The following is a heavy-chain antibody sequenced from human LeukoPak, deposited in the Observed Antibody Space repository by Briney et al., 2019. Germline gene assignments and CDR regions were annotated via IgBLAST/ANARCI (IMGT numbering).Heavy chain of an antibody. V-gene: IGHV4-59*12. CDR2: IYYSGST. Sequence: SETLSLTCTVSGGSINSYYWSWIRQPPGKGLEWIGYIYYSGSTNYNPSLKSRVTISVDTSKNQFSLKLSSVTAADTAVYYCARVKFGDYFDYWGQGTLVTVSS. CDR3: ARVKFGDYFDY. D-gene: IGHD3-16*01. J-gene: IGHJ4*02. CDR1: GGSINSYY.